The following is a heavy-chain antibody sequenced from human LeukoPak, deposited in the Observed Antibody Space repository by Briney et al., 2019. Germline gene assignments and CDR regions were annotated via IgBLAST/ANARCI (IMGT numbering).Heavy chain of an antibody. CDR2: IYTSGST. Sequence: SETLSLTCNVSGGSISSHYWSWIRQPAGKGLEWIGRIYTSGSTNYNPSLKSRATMSIDATKNQFSLRLSSVTAADTAVYYCARGRRGLLWFGSSDYWGQGTLVTVSS. J-gene: IGHJ4*02. CDR3: ARGRRGLLWFGSSDY. CDR1: GGSISSHY. V-gene: IGHV4-4*07. D-gene: IGHD3-10*01.